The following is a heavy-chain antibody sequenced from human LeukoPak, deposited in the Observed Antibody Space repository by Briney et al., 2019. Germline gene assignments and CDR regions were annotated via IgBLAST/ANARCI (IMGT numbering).Heavy chain of an antibody. J-gene: IGHJ3*02. CDR3: ARDHGGNRPNAFDI. D-gene: IGHD4-23*01. V-gene: IGHV3-30-3*01. Sequence: GGSLRLSCAASGFTFSSYTMNWVRQAPGKGLEWVAVISYHGSDKDYADPVKGRFSISRDKPKNTVYLQMNSLRVEDTAVYYCARDHGGNRPNAFDIWGQGTMVTVSS. CDR2: ISYHGSDK. CDR1: GFTFSSYT.